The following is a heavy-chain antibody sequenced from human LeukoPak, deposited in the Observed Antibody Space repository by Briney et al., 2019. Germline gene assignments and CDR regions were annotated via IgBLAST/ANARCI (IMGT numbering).Heavy chain of an antibody. CDR3: ARRFTDPPRHVAFDI. Sequence: GESLKISCKGSGYGFTNYWIAWVRQMPGKGLEWMGIIYPGDSDTRYSPSFQGQVTISADKSISTAYLQWSSLKASHTAMYYCARRFTDPPRHVAFDIWGQGTVVTVSS. CDR2: IYPGDSDT. J-gene: IGHJ3*02. V-gene: IGHV5-51*01. D-gene: IGHD3-16*01. CDR1: GYGFTNYW.